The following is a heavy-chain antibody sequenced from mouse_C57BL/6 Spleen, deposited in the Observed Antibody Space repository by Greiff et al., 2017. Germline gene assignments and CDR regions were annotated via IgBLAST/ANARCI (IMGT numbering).Heavy chain of an antibody. CDR1: GFSLTSYG. V-gene: IGHV2-2*01. CDR3: ARNSLGCDSFAY. J-gene: IGHJ3*01. Sequence: QVQLKQSGPGLVQPSQSLSISCTASGFSLTSYGVHWVRQSPGKGLEWLGMIWNGGSTDYNAAFISRLSISKDNSKSQVYFKMNSLPADDTAIYYYARNSLGCDSFAYWGQGTLVTVSA. CDR2: IWNGGST. D-gene: IGHD1-2*01.